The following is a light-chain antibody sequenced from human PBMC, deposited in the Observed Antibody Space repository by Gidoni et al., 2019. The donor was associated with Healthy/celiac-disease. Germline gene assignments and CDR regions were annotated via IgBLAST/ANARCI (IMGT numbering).Light chain of an antibody. CDR3: QSYDSSLSGSRV. V-gene: IGLV1-40*01. Sequence: QSVLTQPPSVSGAPGQRVTISCTGSSSNIGAGYDVHWYQQLPVTAPKLLTYGNSNRPSGVPDRFSGSKSGTSASLAITELQAEDEADYYCQSYDSSLSGSRVFGGGTKLTVL. CDR2: GNS. CDR1: SSNIGAGYD. J-gene: IGLJ2*01.